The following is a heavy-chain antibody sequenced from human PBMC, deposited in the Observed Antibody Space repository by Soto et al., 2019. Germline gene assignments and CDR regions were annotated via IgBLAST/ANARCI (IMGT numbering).Heavy chain of an antibody. CDR3: ARHLVGLIWIDY. D-gene: IGHD2-15*01. V-gene: IGHV4-59*08. CDR2: IYYSGST. CDR1: GGSISSYY. Sequence: PSETLSLTCTVSGGSISSYYWSWIRQPPGKGLEWIGYIYYSGSTNYNPSLKSRVTISVDTSKNQFSLKLSSVTAADTAVYYCARHLVGLIWIDYWGQGTLVTVSS. J-gene: IGHJ4*02.